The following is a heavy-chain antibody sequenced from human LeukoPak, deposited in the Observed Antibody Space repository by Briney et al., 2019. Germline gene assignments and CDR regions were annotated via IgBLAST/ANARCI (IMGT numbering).Heavy chain of an antibody. Sequence: PGGALRLSCAASGFTFSNAWMSWVRQAPGKGLEWVGRIKSKADGGTTDYAAPGKGRFTIARDERKNTLYLQMNSLKTEATAVYYCTTEYCSGGSCYSAFSPSTFDPWGQGTLVTVSS. CDR3: TTEYCSGGSCYSAFSPSTFDP. V-gene: IGHV3-15*01. J-gene: IGHJ5*02. CDR2: IKSKADGGTT. CDR1: GFTFSNAW. D-gene: IGHD2-15*01.